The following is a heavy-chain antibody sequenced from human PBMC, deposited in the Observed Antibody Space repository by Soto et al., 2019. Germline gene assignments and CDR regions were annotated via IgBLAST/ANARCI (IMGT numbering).Heavy chain of an antibody. Sequence: PSETLSLTCTVSGGSISSYYCSCIRQPPGKGMEWVGSIYYSGSTNYNPSLKSRVTISVDTSKNKFSLKLSSVTAADTAVYYCARVPCGGDCYPNWFGPWGQGTLVTVAS. CDR1: GGSISSYY. CDR2: IYYSGST. CDR3: ARVPCGGDCYPNWFGP. V-gene: IGHV4-59*01. J-gene: IGHJ5*02. D-gene: IGHD2-21*02.